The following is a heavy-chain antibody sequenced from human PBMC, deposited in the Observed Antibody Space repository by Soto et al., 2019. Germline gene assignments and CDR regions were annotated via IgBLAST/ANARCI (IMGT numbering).Heavy chain of an antibody. Sequence: LSETLSLTCTVSGGSISSYYWSWIRQPPGKGLEWIGYIYYSGSTNYNPSLKSRVTISVDTSKNQFSLKLSSVTAADTAVYYCARSLNIAAAGTGYYYGMDVWGQGTTVTVSS. J-gene: IGHJ6*02. CDR3: ARSLNIAAAGTGYYYGMDV. D-gene: IGHD6-13*01. CDR2: IYYSGST. CDR1: GGSISSYY. V-gene: IGHV4-59*01.